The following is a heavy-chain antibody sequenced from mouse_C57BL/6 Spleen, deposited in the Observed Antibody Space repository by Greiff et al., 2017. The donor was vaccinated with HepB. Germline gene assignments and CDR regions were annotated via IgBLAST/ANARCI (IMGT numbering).Heavy chain of an antibody. CDR3: ARGDYYGSSLYAMDY. CDR1: GYSFTGYY. Sequence: EVKLVESGPELVKPGASVKISCKASGYSFTGYYMNWVKQSPEKSLEWIGEINPSTGGTTYNQKFKAKATLTVDKSSSTAYMQLKSLTSEDSAVYYCARGDYYGSSLYAMDYWGQGTSVTVSS. J-gene: IGHJ4*01. V-gene: IGHV1-42*01. D-gene: IGHD1-1*01. CDR2: INPSTGGT.